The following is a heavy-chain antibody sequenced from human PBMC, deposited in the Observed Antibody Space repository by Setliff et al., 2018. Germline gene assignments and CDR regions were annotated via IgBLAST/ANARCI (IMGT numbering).Heavy chain of an antibody. J-gene: IGHJ6*03. V-gene: IGHV4-38-2*02. D-gene: IGHD6-19*01. CDR3: AREQWLDPPGYYYMDV. CDR1: GYSISSGYD. Sequence: PSETLSLTCGVSGYSISSGYDWGWIRQPPGKGLEWIGSISHSGSTYYNPSLKSRVTMSIDTSKNQFSLKLNSVTAADMAVYYCAREQWLDPPGYYYMDVWAKGTTVTVSS. CDR2: ISHSGST.